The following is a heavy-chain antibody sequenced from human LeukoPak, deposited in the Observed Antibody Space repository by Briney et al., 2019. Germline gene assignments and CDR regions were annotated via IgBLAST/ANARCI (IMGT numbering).Heavy chain of an antibody. CDR2: ISYDGSNK. Sequence: GRSPRPSFAASAFTFSSYAMHWVRHAPGKGLEWVAVISYDGSNKYYANSLKGRFTICRDNSKNALYLKMNSLRAEDTAVYDCARVDSPRGTGYFDYWGQGTLVTVSS. CDR3: ARVDSPRGTGYFDY. D-gene: IGHD3-10*01. J-gene: IGHJ4*02. V-gene: IGHV3-30-3*01. CDR1: AFTFSSYA.